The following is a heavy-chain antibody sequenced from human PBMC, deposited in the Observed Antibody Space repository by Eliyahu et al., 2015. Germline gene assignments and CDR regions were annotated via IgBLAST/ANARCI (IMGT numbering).Heavy chain of an antibody. CDR3: ARDHDYSGNYLED. CDR2: IWYDGSNQ. D-gene: IGHD4-23*01. Sequence: QVRLVESGGGVVQPGRSLXXXCSAXGXTFSDSTMHWVRQAPGKGLEWVAIIWYDGSNQYYADSVKGRFTISRDNSKNTVSLQMNSLRGEDTAIYYCARDHDYSGNYLEDWGQGTLVAVSS. J-gene: IGHJ4*02. V-gene: IGHV3-33*08. CDR1: GXTFSDST.